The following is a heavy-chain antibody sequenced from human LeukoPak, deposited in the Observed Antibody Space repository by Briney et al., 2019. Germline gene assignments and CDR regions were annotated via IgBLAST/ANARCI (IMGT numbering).Heavy chain of an antibody. CDR3: ARDGSSSPHDY. CDR2: IYSGGST. D-gene: IGHD6-13*01. Sequence: ETLSLTCTVSGGSISSYYWSWVRQAPGKGLEWVSVIYSGGSTYYADSVKGRFTISRDNSKNTLYLQMNSLRAENTAVYYCARDGSSSPHDYWGQGTLVTVSS. J-gene: IGHJ4*02. CDR1: GGSISSYY. V-gene: IGHV3-66*01.